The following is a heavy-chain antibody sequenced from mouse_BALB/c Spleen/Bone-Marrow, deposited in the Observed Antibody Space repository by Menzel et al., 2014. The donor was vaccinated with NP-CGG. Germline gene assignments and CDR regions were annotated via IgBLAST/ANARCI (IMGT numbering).Heavy chain of an antibody. J-gene: IGHJ3*01. Sequence: EVQLVESGGGLVQPGGSLKLSCAASGFTFSSYGMSWVRQTPDKRLELVATINSNGGSTYYPDSVKGRFTISRDNAKNTLYLQMSSLKSEDTVMYYCARDMITTRGFAYWGQVTLVTVSA. CDR2: INSNGGST. CDR3: ARDMITTRGFAY. CDR1: GFTFSSYG. D-gene: IGHD2-4*01. V-gene: IGHV5-6-3*01.